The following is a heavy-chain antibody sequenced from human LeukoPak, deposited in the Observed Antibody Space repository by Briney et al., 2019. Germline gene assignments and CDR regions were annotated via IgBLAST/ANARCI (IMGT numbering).Heavy chain of an antibody. Sequence: SETLSLTCAVYGGSFSGYYWSWIRQPPGKGLEWIGEINHSGSTNYNPPLKSRVTISVDTSKNQFSLKLSSVTAADTAVYYCARSGKRLNYYYGMDVWGQGTTVTVSS. CDR1: GGSFSGYY. V-gene: IGHV4-34*01. D-gene: IGHD1-26*01. CDR2: INHSGST. J-gene: IGHJ6*02. CDR3: ARSGKRLNYYYGMDV.